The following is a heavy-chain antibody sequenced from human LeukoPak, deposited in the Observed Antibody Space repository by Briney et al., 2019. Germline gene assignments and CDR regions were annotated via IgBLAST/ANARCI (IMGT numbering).Heavy chain of an antibody. V-gene: IGHV3-48*01. CDR1: GFTFSSYS. CDR2: ISSSSSTI. CDR3: ARSDYYMDV. Sequence: GGSLRLSCAASGFTFSSYSMNWVRQAPGKGLEWVSYISSSSSTIYYADSVKGRFTISRDNAKNSLHLQMNSLRAEDTAVYYCARSDYYMDVWGKGTTVTVSS. J-gene: IGHJ6*03.